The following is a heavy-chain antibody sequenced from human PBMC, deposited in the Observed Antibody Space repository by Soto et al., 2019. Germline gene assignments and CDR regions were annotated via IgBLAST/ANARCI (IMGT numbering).Heavy chain of an antibody. V-gene: IGHV6-1*01. CDR1: GDRVSSNSAA. J-gene: IGHJ6*02. CDR3: ARGGAGTPYYYGMDV. Sequence: QALSLPCSISGDRVSSNSAACNLIRQSPSRGLEWLGRTYYRSKWYNDYAVSVKSRITINPDTSKNQFSLQLNSVTPEDTAVYYCARGGAGTPYYYGMDVWGQGTTVTVSS. CDR2: TYYRSKWYN. D-gene: IGHD6-19*01.